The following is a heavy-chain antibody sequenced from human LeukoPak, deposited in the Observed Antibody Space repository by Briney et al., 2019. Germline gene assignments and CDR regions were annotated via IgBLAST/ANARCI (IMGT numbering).Heavy chain of an antibody. Sequence: PSETLSLTCTVSGGSISSYYWSWIRQPAGKGLEWIGYVYNSGSTNYNPSLTSRVTISVDTSKNQFSLNLSSVTAADTAVYYCARPRTAISGAYYYYYMDVWGKGTTVTVSS. CDR1: GGSISSYY. J-gene: IGHJ6*03. CDR2: VYNSGST. CDR3: ARPRTAISGAYYYYYMDV. D-gene: IGHD5-18*01. V-gene: IGHV4-59*08.